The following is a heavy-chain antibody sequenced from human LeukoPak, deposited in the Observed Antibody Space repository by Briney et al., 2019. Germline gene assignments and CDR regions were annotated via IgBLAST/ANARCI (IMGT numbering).Heavy chain of an antibody. CDR2: IYYSGNT. D-gene: IGHD1-26*01. CDR1: GGSISGSSYY. V-gene: IGHV4-39*07. Sequence: PSGTLSLTCTVSGGSISGSSYYWGWIRQPPGKGLEWIGSIYYSGNTYYNPSLKSRVTISVDTSKNQFSLKLSSVTAADTAVYYCARVYSGSYLGYAFDIWGQGTMVTVSS. J-gene: IGHJ3*02. CDR3: ARVYSGSYLGYAFDI.